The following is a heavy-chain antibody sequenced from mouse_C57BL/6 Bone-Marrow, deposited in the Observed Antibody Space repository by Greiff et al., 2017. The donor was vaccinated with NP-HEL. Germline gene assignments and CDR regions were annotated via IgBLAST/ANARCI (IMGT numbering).Heavy chain of an antibody. CDR2: ISSGGSYT. Sequence: EVKLMESGGDLVKPGGSLKLSCAASGFTFSSYGMSWVRQTPDKRLEWVATISSGGSYTYYPDSVKGRFTISRDNAKNTLYLQMSSLKSEDTAMYYCARHGYYGEDYFDYWGQGTTLTVSS. CDR3: ARHGYYGEDYFDY. J-gene: IGHJ2*01. V-gene: IGHV5-6*01. CDR1: GFTFSSYG. D-gene: IGHD1-1*01.